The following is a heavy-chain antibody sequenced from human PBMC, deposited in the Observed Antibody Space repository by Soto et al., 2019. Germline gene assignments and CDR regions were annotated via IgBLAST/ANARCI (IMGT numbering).Heavy chain of an antibody. V-gene: IGHV3-33*01. CDR1: GFTFSSYG. CDR2: IWYDGSNK. D-gene: IGHD3-22*01. Sequence: GGSLRLSCAASGFTFSSYGMHWVRQAPGKGLEWVAVIWYDGSNKYYADSVKGRFTISRDNSKNTLYLQMNSLRVEDTAVYYCARDRSYYDSGGRSGYFDYWGRGTLVTVSS. J-gene: IGHJ4*02. CDR3: ARDRSYYDSGGRSGYFDY.